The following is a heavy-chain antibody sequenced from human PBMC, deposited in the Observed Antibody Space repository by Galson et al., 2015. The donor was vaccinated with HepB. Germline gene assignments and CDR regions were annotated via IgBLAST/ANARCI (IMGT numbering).Heavy chain of an antibody. D-gene: IGHD2-21*02. V-gene: IGHV3-9*01. J-gene: IGHJ4*02. CDR3: VKGRTADLRVEGFDF. Sequence: SLRLSCAASGFIFDDYAMYWVRQAPGKGLAWVSGIRWNSNNIGYADSVKGRFTISRDNTKNSLYLQMNSLRAEDTALYYCVKGRTADLRVEGFDFWGQGTLVTVSS. CDR1: GFIFDDYA. CDR2: IRWNSNNI.